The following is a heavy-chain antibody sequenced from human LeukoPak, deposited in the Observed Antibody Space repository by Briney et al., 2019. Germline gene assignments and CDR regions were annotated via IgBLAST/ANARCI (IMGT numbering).Heavy chain of an antibody. CDR2: IYYSGTT. D-gene: IGHD2-15*01. CDR3: ARLATPLSWFDP. V-gene: IGHV4-59*01. Sequence: SETLSLTCTVSGGSISSYYWSWIRQPPGKGLEWIGYIYYSGTTNYNPSLERRVPISVDTSKNQFSLKLSSVSAADTAVYYCARLATPLSWFDPWGQGTLVTVSS. J-gene: IGHJ5*02. CDR1: GGSISSYY.